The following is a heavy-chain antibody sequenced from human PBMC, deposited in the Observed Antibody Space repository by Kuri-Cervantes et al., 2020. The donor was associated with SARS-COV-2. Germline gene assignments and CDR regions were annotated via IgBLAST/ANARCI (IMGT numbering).Heavy chain of an antibody. CDR3: ARGEYGLVPAAKKAQYFQH. CDR2: INSDGSST. V-gene: IGHV3-74*01. D-gene: IGHD2-2*01. Sequence: GGSLRLSCAASGFTFSSYWMHWVRQAPGKGLVWVSRINSDGSSTSYTDSVKGRFTISRDNAKNTLYPQMNSMRAEDTAVYYCARGEYGLVPAAKKAQYFQHWGQGTLVTVSS. J-gene: IGHJ1*01. CDR1: GFTFSSYW.